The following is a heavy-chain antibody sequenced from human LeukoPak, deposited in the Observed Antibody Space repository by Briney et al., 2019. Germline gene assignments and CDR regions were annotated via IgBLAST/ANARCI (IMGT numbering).Heavy chain of an antibody. D-gene: IGHD2-2*01. V-gene: IGHV1-3*01. CDR2: INAENGDT. CDR3: ARDLFPYCSSTSCHGGPFDY. CDR1: GYRFTGYN. Sequence: GASVKVSCKASGYRFTGYNIDWVRQAPGQRPEWMGRINAENGDTKYSQEFQGRVTITRDTFASTSYMELSSLRSEDTAVYYCARDLFPYCSSTSCHGGPFDYWGQGTLVTVSS. J-gene: IGHJ4*02.